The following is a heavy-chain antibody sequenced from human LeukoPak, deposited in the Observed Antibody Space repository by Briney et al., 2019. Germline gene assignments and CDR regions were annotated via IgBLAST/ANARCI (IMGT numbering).Heavy chain of an antibody. CDR3: ARGAVAPWFDP. J-gene: IGHJ5*02. Sequence: PSETLSLTCTVSGGSISSGGYYWSWIRQHPGKGLEWIGYIYYSGSTYYNPSLKSRVTISVDTSKNQFSLKLSSVTAADTAVYYCARGAVAPWFDPWGQGTLVTVSS. V-gene: IGHV4-31*03. CDR2: IYYSGST. D-gene: IGHD6-19*01. CDR1: GGSISSGGYY.